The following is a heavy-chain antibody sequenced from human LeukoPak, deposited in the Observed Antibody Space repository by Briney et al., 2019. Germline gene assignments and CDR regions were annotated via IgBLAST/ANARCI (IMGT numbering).Heavy chain of an antibody. CDR2: IYHSGST. D-gene: IGHD3-22*01. CDR1: GYSISSGYY. J-gene: IGHJ4*02. V-gene: IGHV4-38-2*02. CDR3: ATGIGDNSGYYTWAVNY. Sequence: SETLSLTCTVSGYSISSGYYWGWIRQPPGKGLEWIGSIYHSGSTYYNPSLKSRVTISVDTSKNQFSLKLSSVTAADTAVYYCATGIGDNSGYYTWAVNYWGQGTLVTVSS.